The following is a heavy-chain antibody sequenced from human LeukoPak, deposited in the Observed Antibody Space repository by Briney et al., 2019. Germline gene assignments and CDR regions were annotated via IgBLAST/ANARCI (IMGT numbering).Heavy chain of an antibody. V-gene: IGHV4-59*01. CDR1: GGAITSYY. Sequence: PSETLSLTCSVSGGAITSYYWSWIRQPPGNWLEWVGYIYYSETTNYNTSPKSRVTISVDTSKNLFSQKLSSVTAADTAVYYCARGAGYSSGWTSAGYYYYMDVWGKGTTVTVSS. CDR2: IYYSETT. CDR3: ARGAGYSSGWTSAGYYYYMDV. D-gene: IGHD5-18*01. J-gene: IGHJ6*03.